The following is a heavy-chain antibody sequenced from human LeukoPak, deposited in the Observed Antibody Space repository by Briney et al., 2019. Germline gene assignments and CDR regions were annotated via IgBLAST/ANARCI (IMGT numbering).Heavy chain of an antibody. Sequence: GGSLRLSCAASGFTFSTYGMNWVRQAPGKGLEWVSGISPSGGITYYTDSVKGRFTISRDNSKHTVSLQMNSLRAEDTAVYYCAKDLTGTTANWGQGTLVTVSS. J-gene: IGHJ4*02. CDR1: GFTFSTYG. CDR3: AKDLTGTTAN. D-gene: IGHD1-7*01. V-gene: IGHV3-23*01. CDR2: ISPSGGIT.